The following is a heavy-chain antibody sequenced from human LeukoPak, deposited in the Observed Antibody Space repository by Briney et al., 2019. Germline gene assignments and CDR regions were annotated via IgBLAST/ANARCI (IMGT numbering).Heavy chain of an antibody. CDR3: AKDLGDGISAFDD. J-gene: IGHJ4*02. V-gene: IGHV3-48*03. CDR2: ISSSGSTI. CDR1: GFTFSSYE. Sequence: PGGSLRLSCAASGFTFSSYEMNWVRQAPGKGLEWVSYISSSGSTIYYADSVKGRFTISRDNSKNTLYLQMNSLRAEDTAVYYCAKDLGDGISAFDDWGQGALVTVSS. D-gene: IGHD2-21*01.